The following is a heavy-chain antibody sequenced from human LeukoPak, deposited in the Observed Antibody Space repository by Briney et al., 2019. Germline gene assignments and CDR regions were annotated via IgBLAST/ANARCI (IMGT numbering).Heavy chain of an antibody. V-gene: IGHV3-21*01. Sequence: PGGSLRLSCAASGFIFSNYNFNWVRQAPGKGLEWVASISSGSTYIYYADSVRGRFTISRNNAKNSLYLQMNSLRAEDTAVYYCARDSSGWYRVYWGQGTLVTVSS. D-gene: IGHD6-19*01. CDR3: ARDSSGWYRVY. CDR2: ISSGSTYI. CDR1: GFIFSNYN. J-gene: IGHJ4*02.